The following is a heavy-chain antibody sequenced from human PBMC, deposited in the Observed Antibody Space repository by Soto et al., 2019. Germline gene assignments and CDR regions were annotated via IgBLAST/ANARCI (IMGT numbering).Heavy chain of an antibody. V-gene: IGHV4-39*01. D-gene: IGHD2-15*01. CDR3: GRVVEGATRHTDFDS. CDR1: GVSIHNSNSF. CDR2: MYYSGGA. J-gene: IGHJ5*01. Sequence: SETLSLTCAVSGVSIHNSNSFWVWIRQAPGKGLEFIESMYYSGGANYNPSLKSRVTISLDTSKNQFSLTVNSVTAADTAIYYCGRVVEGATRHTDFDSWGQGTLVTVSS.